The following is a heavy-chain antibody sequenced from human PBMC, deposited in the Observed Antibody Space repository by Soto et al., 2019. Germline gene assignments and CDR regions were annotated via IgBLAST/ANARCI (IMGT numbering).Heavy chain of an antibody. V-gene: IGHV3-48*01. CDR3: GSSASPDAY. CDR2: INSGSTSV. J-gene: IGHJ4*02. Sequence: EVQLVESGGGLEQPGGSLRLSCVASGFIFNSYSMNWVRQAPGKGLEWISYINSGSTSVFYADSVKGRFTISRDNAKNSLYLQMNSLRAEDTAVYYCGSSASPDAYWGQGTLVTVSS. CDR1: GFIFNSYS. D-gene: IGHD3-22*01.